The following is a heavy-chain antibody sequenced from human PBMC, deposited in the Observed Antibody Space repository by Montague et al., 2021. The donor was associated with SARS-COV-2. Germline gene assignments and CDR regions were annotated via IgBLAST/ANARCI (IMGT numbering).Heavy chain of an antibody. CDR3: ARHYYDSSGYYSPWYFDL. D-gene: IGHD3-22*01. CDR1: GGSISSSSYY. Sequence: SETLSLTCTVSGGSISSSSYYWGWIRQPPGKGLEWIGSMYYSGXTXYXXXXKXRVTISVDTSENQFSLKLSSVTAADTAVYYCARHYYDSSGYYSPWYFDLWGRGTLVTVSS. J-gene: IGHJ2*01. CDR2: MYYSGXT. V-gene: IGHV4-39*01.